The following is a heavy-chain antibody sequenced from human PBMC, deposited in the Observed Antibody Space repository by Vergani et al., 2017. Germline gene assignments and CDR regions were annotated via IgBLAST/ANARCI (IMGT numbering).Heavy chain of an antibody. CDR1: GGSFSGYS. D-gene: IGHD3-16*01. J-gene: IGHJ3*02. CDR3: ARGNPYVDFDI. Sequence: QVQLQQWGAGLLKPSETLSLTCAVYGGSFSGYSWSWIRQPPGKGLEWIGEINHSGSTNYNPSLKSRVTISVDTSKKQFSLKLSSVTAADTAIYFCARGNPYVDFDIWGQGTMITVSS. CDR2: INHSGST. V-gene: IGHV4-34*01.